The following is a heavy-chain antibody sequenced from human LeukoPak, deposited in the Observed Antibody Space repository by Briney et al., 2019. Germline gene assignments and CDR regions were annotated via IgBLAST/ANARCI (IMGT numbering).Heavy chain of an antibody. Sequence: PGGSLRLSCAASGFTVSSNDMSWVRQAPGKGLEWVSVIYSGGGTDYADSVKGRFTISRDKTALYLQMNSLRAEDTAVYYCARDAAPAYWGQGTLVTVSS. CDR1: GFTVSSND. J-gene: IGHJ4*02. D-gene: IGHD6-13*01. CDR2: IYSGGGT. V-gene: IGHV3-53*01. CDR3: ARDAAPAY.